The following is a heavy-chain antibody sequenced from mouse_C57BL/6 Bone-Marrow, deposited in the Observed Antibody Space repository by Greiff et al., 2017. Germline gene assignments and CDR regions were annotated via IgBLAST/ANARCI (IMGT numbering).Heavy chain of an antibody. CDR3: AKRHYYGSSYGWYFDV. D-gene: IGHD1-1*01. V-gene: IGHV2-9*01. J-gene: IGHJ1*03. Sequence: VKVVESGPGLVAPSQSLSITCTVSGFSLTSYGVDWVRQPPGKGLEWLGVIWGGGSTNYNSALMSRLSISKDNSKSQVFLKMNSLQTDDTAMYCCAKRHYYGSSYGWYFDVWGTGTTVTVSS. CDR1: GFSLTSYG. CDR2: IWGGGST.